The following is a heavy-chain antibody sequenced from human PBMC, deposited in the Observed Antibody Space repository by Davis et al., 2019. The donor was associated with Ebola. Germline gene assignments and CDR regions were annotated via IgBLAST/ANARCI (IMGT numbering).Heavy chain of an antibody. CDR3: ARAHFGRSSFDY. D-gene: IGHD6-6*01. V-gene: IGHV3-13*01. CDR1: GFTFSSYD. J-gene: IGHJ4*02. Sequence: PGGSLRLSCAASGFTFSSYDMHWVRQVTGKGLEWVSAFGTAGDTYYPGSVKGRFTISRENAKNSLYLQMNSLRAGDTAVYYCARAHFGRSSFDYWGQGTLVTVSS. CDR2: FGTAGDT.